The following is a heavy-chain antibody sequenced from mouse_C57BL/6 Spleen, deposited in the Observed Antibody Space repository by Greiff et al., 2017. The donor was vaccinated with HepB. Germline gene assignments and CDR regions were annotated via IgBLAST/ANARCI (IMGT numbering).Heavy chain of an antibody. CDR3: TRDSANYEGAMDY. J-gene: IGHJ4*01. Sequence: EVKLVESGEGLVKPGGSLKLSCAASGFTFSSYAMSWVRQTPEKRLEWVAYISSGGDYIYYADTVKGRFTISRDNARNTLYLQMSSLKSEDTAMYYCTRDSANYEGAMDYWGQGTSVTVSS. CDR2: ISSGGDYI. CDR1: GFTFSSYA. D-gene: IGHD2-1*01. V-gene: IGHV5-9-1*02.